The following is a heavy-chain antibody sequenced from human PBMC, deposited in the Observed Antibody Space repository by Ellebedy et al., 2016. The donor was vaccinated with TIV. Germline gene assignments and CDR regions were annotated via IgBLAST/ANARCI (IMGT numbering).Heavy chain of an antibody. D-gene: IGHD3-9*01. CDR2: VSYSGSP. CDR1: GGSVSSTRYY. Sequence: MPSETLSLTCSVSGGSVSSTRYYWAWIRQPPGKGLEWIGRVSYSGSPYYNPSFKSRVTLSADTSKNQFSLHLRTVTAADTAVYYCARIDSWQPIDDWGQGILVTISS. CDR3: ARIDSWQPIDD. V-gene: IGHV4-39*01. J-gene: IGHJ4*02.